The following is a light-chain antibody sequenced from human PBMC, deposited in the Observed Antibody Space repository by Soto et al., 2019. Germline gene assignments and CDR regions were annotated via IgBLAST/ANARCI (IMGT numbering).Light chain of an antibody. Sequence: EIVLTQSPATLSLSPGERATLSCRASQNVGNYLAWYQQKPGQAPRLLIYDSSNRATGIPARFSGSGSGTDFTLTISSLEPEDFALYYCQQRTDWPITFGPGTKVDIK. CDR3: QQRTDWPIT. V-gene: IGKV3-11*01. J-gene: IGKJ3*01. CDR1: QNVGNY. CDR2: DSS.